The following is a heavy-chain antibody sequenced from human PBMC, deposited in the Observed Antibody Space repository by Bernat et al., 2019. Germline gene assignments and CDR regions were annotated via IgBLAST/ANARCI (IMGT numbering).Heavy chain of an antibody. CDR2: INQDGSGK. Sequence: EVQLVESGGGLVQPGGSLRLSCAASGFTFSSYYMSWVRQTPGKGLEWVANINQDGSGKYYVDSVRGRFTISRDNAKTSSSLQMNSLRAEDTALYYCVRDPYHGAIDLWGQGTLVIVSS. D-gene: IGHD3-16*01. J-gene: IGHJ5*02. CDR3: VRDPYHGAIDL. CDR1: GFTFSSYY. V-gene: IGHV3-7*04.